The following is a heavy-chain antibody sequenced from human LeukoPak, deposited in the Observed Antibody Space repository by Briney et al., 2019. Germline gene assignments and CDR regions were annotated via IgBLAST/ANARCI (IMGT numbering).Heavy chain of an antibody. J-gene: IGHJ4*02. CDR2: IRPDGGET. D-gene: IGHD3-16*01. V-gene: IGHV3-7*01. CDR3: VTNGGK. CDR1: GLTFSRYW. Sequence: PGGSLRLSCAASGLTFSRYWMTWVRQGPGKGLEWLATIRPDGGETSYVDSVKGQFTISRDNARDSLYLEMNNLGPEDTAVYYCVTNGGKWGQGTLVTVSS.